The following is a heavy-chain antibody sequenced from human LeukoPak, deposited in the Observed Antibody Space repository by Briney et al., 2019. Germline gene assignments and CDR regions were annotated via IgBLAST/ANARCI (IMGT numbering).Heavy chain of an antibody. Sequence: GGSLRLSCTASGFTFSPYSMNWVRQAPGKGLEWVSSISSSSDYIYYADSVKGRFTISRDNAKNSLYLQMNRLRAEDTAVYYCARIPNSANYPNWFDPWGQGTLVTVSS. CDR2: ISSSSDYI. J-gene: IGHJ5*02. CDR3: ARIPNSANYPNWFDP. CDR1: GFTFSPYS. D-gene: IGHD4/OR15-4a*01. V-gene: IGHV3-21*01.